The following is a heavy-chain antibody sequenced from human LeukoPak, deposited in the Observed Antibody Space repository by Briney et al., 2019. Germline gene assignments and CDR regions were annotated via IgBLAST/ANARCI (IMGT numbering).Heavy chain of an antibody. CDR3: ARWGYGSGWSVDP. J-gene: IGHJ5*02. CDR1: GGSISSYY. Sequence: PSETLSLTFTVSGGSISSYYWSWIRQPPGKGLEWIGYIYYSGSTNYNPSLKSRVTISVDTSKNQFSLKLSSVTAADTAVYYCARWGYGSGWSVDPWGQGTLVTVSS. CDR2: IYYSGST. D-gene: IGHD6-19*01. V-gene: IGHV4-59*01.